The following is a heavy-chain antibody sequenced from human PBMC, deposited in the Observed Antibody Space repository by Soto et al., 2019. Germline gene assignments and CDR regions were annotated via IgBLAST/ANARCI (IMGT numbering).Heavy chain of an antibody. CDR2: IYPVDSDA. D-gene: IGHD1-26*01. J-gene: IGHJ4*02. CDR3: ARQSGYSGAYWPY. CDR1: GYRFTIYC. Sequence: PGESLKISCKGSGYRFTIYCIGWVLQRPGKGLEWVGIIYPVDSDARYSPSFQGQVTISVDKSNNTAYLHWSRLKAPDTAIYYCARQSGYSGAYWPYWGQGTLVTVSS. V-gene: IGHV5-51*01.